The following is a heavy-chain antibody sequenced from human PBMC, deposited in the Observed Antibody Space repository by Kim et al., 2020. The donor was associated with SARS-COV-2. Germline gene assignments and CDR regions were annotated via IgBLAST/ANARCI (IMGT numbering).Heavy chain of an antibody. Sequence: GGSLRLSCAASGLTFNNHIIHWVRQAPGKGLEWVAAMSFDGSKYYADSVKGRFTVSRDASETTQFLQGSSLRPDDTALYYCAREGGTSGRCGFFDNWGQGTLVTVSS. CDR3: AREGGTSGRCGFFDN. D-gene: IGHD2-21*01. V-gene: IGHV3-30*04. CDR2: MSFDGSK. J-gene: IGHJ4*02. CDR1: GLTFNNHI.